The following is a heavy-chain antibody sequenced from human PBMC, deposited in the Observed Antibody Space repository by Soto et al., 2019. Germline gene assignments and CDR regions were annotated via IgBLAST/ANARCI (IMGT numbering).Heavy chain of an antibody. Sequence: PSETLSLTCTVSGGSISSGDYYWSWIRQPPGKGLEWIGYIYYSGSTYYNPSLKSRVTISVDTSKNQFSLKLSSVTAADTAVYYCARLVGGYSYGYYFDYWGQGTLVTVSS. V-gene: IGHV4-30-4*01. CDR3: ARLVGGYSYGYYFDY. J-gene: IGHJ4*02. CDR1: GGSISSGDYY. CDR2: IYYSGST. D-gene: IGHD5-18*01.